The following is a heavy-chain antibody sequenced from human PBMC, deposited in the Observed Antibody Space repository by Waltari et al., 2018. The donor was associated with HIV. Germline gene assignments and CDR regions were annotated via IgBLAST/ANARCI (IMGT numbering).Heavy chain of an antibody. CDR3: ASALRIVAANDY. CDR2: ISYEGSNK. V-gene: IGHV3-30*01. J-gene: IGHJ4*02. D-gene: IGHD6-13*01. Sequence: QVQLVESGGGVVQSGRSLRLSCAASGFTFSSSAMHWVRQAPGKGLEWVAVISYEGSNKYYADSVNGRFTISRDNSKNTLYLQMNSLRAEDTAVYFCASALRIVAANDYWGQGTLVTVSS. CDR1: GFTFSSSA.